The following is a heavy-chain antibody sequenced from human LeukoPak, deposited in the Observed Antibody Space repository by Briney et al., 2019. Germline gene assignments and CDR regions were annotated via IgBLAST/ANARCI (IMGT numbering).Heavy chain of an antibody. CDR2: INHSGST. J-gene: IGHJ4*02. CDR1: GGSFSGYY. D-gene: IGHD6-13*01. CDR3: ARMSAAVDY. Sequence: SETLSLTCAVYGGSFSGYYWSWIRQPPGKGLEWIGEINHSGSTNYNPSLTSRVTISVDTSKNQFSLKLSSVTAADTAVYYCARMSAAVDYWGQGTLVTVSS. V-gene: IGHV4-34*01.